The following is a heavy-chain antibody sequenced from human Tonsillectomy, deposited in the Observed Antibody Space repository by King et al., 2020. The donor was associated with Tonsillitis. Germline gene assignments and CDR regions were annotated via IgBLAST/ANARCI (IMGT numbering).Heavy chain of an antibody. CDR1: GFTFDDYA. D-gene: IGHD4-23*01. CDR3: AKDLTMDYGGKGYYYYGMDV. J-gene: IGHJ6*02. Sequence: DVQLVESGGGLVQPGRSLRLSCAASGFTFDDYAMHWVRQAPGKGLEWVSGISWNSGSIGYADSVKGRFTISRDNAKNSLYLQMNSLRAEDTALYYCAKDLTMDYGGKGYYYYGMDVWGQGTTVTVSS. CDR2: ISWNSGSI. V-gene: IGHV3-9*01.